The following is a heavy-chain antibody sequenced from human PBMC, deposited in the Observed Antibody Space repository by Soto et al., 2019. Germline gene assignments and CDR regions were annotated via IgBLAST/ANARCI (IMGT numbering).Heavy chain of an antibody. J-gene: IGHJ3*02. CDR2: ISYDGSNK. V-gene: IGHV3-30*04. D-gene: IGHD3-10*01. Sequence: GGSLRLSCAASGFTFSSYAMHWVRQAPGKGLEWVAVISYDGSNKYYADSVKGRFTISRDNSKNTLYLQMNSLRAEDTAVYYCARASGDGHWADAFDIWGQGTMVTVSS. CDR1: GFTFSSYA. CDR3: ARASGDGHWADAFDI.